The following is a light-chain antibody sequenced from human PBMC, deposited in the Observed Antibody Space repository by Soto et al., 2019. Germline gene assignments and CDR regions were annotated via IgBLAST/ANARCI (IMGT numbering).Light chain of an antibody. J-gene: IGKJ1*01. Sequence: EIVLTQSPGTLSLSPGERATLSCRTSQSVSSSHLVWYQQKPGQPPRLLIYGASSRATDISDRFSGSGSGTDFPLTISRLEPEDSAVYYCQQSCISPPTFGQGTKVEIK. CDR3: QQSCISPPT. V-gene: IGKV3-20*01. CDR1: QSVSSSH. CDR2: GAS.